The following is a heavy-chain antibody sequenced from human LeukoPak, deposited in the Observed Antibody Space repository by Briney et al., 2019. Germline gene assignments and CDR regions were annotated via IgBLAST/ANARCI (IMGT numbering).Heavy chain of an antibody. D-gene: IGHD2-2*01. CDR2: IYHSGST. CDR3: ARDLGYILVVPADDYYGMDV. J-gene: IGHJ6*02. Sequence: SQTLSLTCAVSGGSISSGGYSWSWIRQPPGKGLEWIGYIYHSGSTYYNPSLKSRVTISVDRSKNQFSLKLSSVTAADTAVYYCARDLGYILVVPADDYYGMDVWGQGTTVTVSS. CDR1: GGSISSGGYS. V-gene: IGHV4-30-2*01.